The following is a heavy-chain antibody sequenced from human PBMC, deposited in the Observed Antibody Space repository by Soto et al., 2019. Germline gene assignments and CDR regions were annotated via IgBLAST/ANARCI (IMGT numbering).Heavy chain of an antibody. D-gene: IGHD1-20*01. Sequence: GGSLRLSCAASGFTFSSYWMSWVRQAPRKGLEWVANIKQDGSEKYYVDSVKGRFTISRDNAKNSLYLQMNSLRAEDTAVYYCAREDNWNDWCCFDYWGQGTLVTVSS. J-gene: IGHJ4*02. CDR2: IKQDGSEK. CDR3: AREDNWNDWCCFDY. V-gene: IGHV3-7*01. CDR1: GFTFSSYW.